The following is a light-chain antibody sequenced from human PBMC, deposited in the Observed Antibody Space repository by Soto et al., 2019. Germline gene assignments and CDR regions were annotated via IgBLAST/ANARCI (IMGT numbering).Light chain of an antibody. CDR3: QQYNNWPPPYT. CDR2: GAS. V-gene: IGKV3-15*01. Sequence: EIVMTQSPATLSVSPGERATLSCRASQSVSSNLAWYQQKPGQAPRLLIYGASTRATGIPARFSGSGSGTEFTLTISSLQSEDFAVYYCQQYNNWPPPYTFGQGTKVDIK. CDR1: QSVSSN. J-gene: IGKJ2*01.